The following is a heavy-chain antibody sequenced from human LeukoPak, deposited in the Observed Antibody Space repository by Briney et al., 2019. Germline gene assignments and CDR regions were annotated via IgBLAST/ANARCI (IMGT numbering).Heavy chain of an antibody. Sequence: GESLKISCKGSGYTFPTYWIGWVRQMPGKGLEWMGIIYPDDSDARHSPSFQGQVTISADKSISTAYLQWSSLKASDTAMYFCARPDSSSWHFDYWGQGTLVTVSS. CDR2: IYPDDSDA. D-gene: IGHD6-13*01. CDR1: GYTFPTYW. CDR3: ARPDSSSWHFDY. J-gene: IGHJ4*02. V-gene: IGHV5-51*01.